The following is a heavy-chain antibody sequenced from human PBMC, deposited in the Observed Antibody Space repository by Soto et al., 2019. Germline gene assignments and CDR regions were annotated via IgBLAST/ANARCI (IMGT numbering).Heavy chain of an antibody. CDR3: ARVRSTSPDAFDI. V-gene: IGHV4-59*01. Sequence: PSETLSLTCTVSGDSISSYYWSWIRQPPGKGLESIGYIYYSGSTNYNPSLKSRVTISVDTSKNQFSLRLSSVTAADTAVYYCARVRSTSPDAFDIWGQGTMVTVSS. D-gene: IGHD6-6*01. CDR2: IYYSGST. J-gene: IGHJ3*02. CDR1: GDSISSYY.